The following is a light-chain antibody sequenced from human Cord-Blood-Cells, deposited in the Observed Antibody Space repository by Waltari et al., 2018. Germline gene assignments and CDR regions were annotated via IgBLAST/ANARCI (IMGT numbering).Light chain of an antibody. CDR1: SSDVGGYNY. V-gene: IGLV2-14*01. J-gene: IGLJ1*01. Sequence: QSALTQPASVSGSPGQSITISCTGTSSDVGGYNYVSWYQQHPGKAPKLMIYEVSNRPSGVSNRVSGSKSGNTASLTISGLQAEDEADYYCSSYTSSSTYVFGTGTKVTV. CDR3: SSYTSSSTYV. CDR2: EVS.